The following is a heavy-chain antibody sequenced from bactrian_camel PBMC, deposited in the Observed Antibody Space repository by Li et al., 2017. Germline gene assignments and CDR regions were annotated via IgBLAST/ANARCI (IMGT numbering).Heavy chain of an antibody. CDR1: GHSRGSNC. V-gene: IGHV3S55*01. CDR2: IGIGRLGST. D-gene: IGHD3*01. Sequence: HVQLVESGGGSVQAGGSLRLSCKVSGHSRGSNCVGWYRLPPGRAPAEREGVASIGIGRLGSTNYADSVKGRFTIAKDNAKNTLYLQMNSLKPEDTAMYTCGASRFGVCQFAFWARGPRSPSP. J-gene: IGHJ4*01.